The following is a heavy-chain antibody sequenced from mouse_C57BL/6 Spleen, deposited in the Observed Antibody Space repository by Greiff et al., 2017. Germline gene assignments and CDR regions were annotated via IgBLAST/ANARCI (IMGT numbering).Heavy chain of an antibody. Sequence: VKLQQSGPGLVQPSQSLSITCTVSGFSLTSYGVHWVRQSPGKGLEWLGVIWRGGSTDYNAAFMSRLSITKDNSKSQVFFKMNSLQADDTAIYYCAKAHYGSSLYYAMDYWGQGTSVTVSS. J-gene: IGHJ4*01. D-gene: IGHD1-1*01. CDR3: AKAHYGSSLYYAMDY. CDR1: GFSLTSYG. CDR2: IWRGGST. V-gene: IGHV2-5*01.